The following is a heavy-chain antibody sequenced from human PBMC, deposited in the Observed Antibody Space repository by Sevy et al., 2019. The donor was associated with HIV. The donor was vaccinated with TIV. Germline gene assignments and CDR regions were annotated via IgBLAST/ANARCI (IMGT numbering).Heavy chain of an antibody. V-gene: IGHV1-18*01. CDR3: ARVVLRIAAVSGQSFDP. Sequence: ASVKVSCKASGYTFTSYGISWVRQAPGQGLEWMGWISAYNGNTNYAQKLQGRVTMTTDTSTSTAYMELRSLRSDDTAVYHCARVVLRIAAVSGQSFDPWGQGTLVTVSS. D-gene: IGHD6-13*01. CDR1: GYTFTSYG. CDR2: ISAYNGNT. J-gene: IGHJ5*02.